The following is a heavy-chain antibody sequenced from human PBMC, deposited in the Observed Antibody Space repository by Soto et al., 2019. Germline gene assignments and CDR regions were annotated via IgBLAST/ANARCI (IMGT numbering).Heavy chain of an antibody. CDR1: GFTFTTYW. J-gene: IGHJ4*02. D-gene: IGHD3-10*01. CDR3: ARGTAFTYLHYFDY. Sequence: PGGSLRLSCAASGFTFTTYWMSWVRQAPGKGLEWVANIKQDGSEEYYVDSVKGRFTISRDNTKNSLYLQMNSLRAEDTAVYYCARGTAFTYLHYFDYWGQGTLVTVSS. CDR2: IKQDGSEE. V-gene: IGHV3-7*01.